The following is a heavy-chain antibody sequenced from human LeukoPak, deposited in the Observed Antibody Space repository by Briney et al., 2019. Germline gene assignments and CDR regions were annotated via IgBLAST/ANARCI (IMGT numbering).Heavy chain of an antibody. Sequence: GGSLRLSCAASGFTFSSYWMHWVRQAPGKGLVWFSRINSDGSSTTYADSVKGRFTISRDNAKNTLYLQMNSLRAEDTAVYYCARDPAGGGSGSYAVNWFDPWGQGTLVTVSS. J-gene: IGHJ5*02. D-gene: IGHD3-10*01. V-gene: IGHV3-74*01. CDR1: GFTFSSYW. CDR2: INSDGSST. CDR3: ARDPAGGGSGSYAVNWFDP.